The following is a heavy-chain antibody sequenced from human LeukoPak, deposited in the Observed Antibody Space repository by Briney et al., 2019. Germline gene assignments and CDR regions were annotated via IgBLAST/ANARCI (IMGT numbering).Heavy chain of an antibody. V-gene: IGHV4-59*08. D-gene: IGHD6-19*01. CDR2: IYYSGST. Sequence: SETLSLTCTVSDGSISNYYWSWIRQPPGKGLEWIGYIYYSGSTNYNPSLKSRVTMSVDTSKNQCSLKLSSVTAADTAVYYCARNAAVATSRSSFDPWGQGTLVTVSS. CDR1: DGSISNYY. CDR3: ARNAAVATSRSSFDP. J-gene: IGHJ5*02.